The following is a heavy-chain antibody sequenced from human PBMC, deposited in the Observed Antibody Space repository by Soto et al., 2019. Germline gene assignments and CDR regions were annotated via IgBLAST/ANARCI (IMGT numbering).Heavy chain of an antibody. CDR2: ISGSGGST. CDR3: AKVGPPGYSGYDPPAEFDY. Sequence: GGSLRLSCAASGFTFSSYAMSWVRQAPGKGLEWVSAISGSGGSTYYADSVKGRFTISRDNSKNTLYLQMNSPRAEDTAVYYCAKVGPPGYSGYDPPAEFDYWGQGTLVTVSS. J-gene: IGHJ4*02. D-gene: IGHD5-12*01. V-gene: IGHV3-23*01. CDR1: GFTFSSYA.